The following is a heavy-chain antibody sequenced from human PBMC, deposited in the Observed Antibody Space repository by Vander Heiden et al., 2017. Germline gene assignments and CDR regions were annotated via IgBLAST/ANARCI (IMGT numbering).Heavy chain of an antibody. D-gene: IGHD3-22*01. Sequence: QVQLVQSGAEVKKPGASVKVSCTASGYTFTTYGISWVRQAPGQGLEWMGWISAYNGNTNYAQKLQGRVTMTTDTSTSTAYMELRSLRSDDTAVYYCARDIYPYYYDSSGFYAFDIWGQGTMVTVSS. J-gene: IGHJ3*02. CDR3: ARDIYPYYYDSSGFYAFDI. CDR1: GYTFTTYG. V-gene: IGHV1-18*01. CDR2: ISAYNGNT.